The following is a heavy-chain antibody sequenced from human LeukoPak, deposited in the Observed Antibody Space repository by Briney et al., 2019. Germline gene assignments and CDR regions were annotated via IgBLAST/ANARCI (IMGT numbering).Heavy chain of an antibody. Sequence: PGGSLRLSCAASGFTFSAYWMTWVRQAPGKGLEWVANIKQDGSEKYYVDSVKGRFTISRDNDKNSLYLQMNSLRVEDTAVYYCARDGGRFGDYEYWGQGTLVTVSS. J-gene: IGHJ4*02. CDR1: GFTFSAYW. CDR2: IKQDGSEK. V-gene: IGHV3-7*01. D-gene: IGHD3-10*01. CDR3: ARDGGRFGDYEY.